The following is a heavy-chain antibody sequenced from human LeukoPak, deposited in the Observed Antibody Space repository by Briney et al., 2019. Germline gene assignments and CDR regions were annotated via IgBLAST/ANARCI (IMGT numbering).Heavy chain of an antibody. Sequence: GGSLRLSCAASGFTVSSIHMVWVRQAPGKGLEWVSVTYTGGNSYHADSVKGRFIISRDISKNTLYLQMNSLRAEDSALYYCARGGRGSAAVVAPRSFDIWGQGAMVTVSS. V-gene: IGHV3-53*01. CDR3: ARGGRGSAAVVAPRSFDI. J-gene: IGHJ3*02. CDR1: GFTVSSIH. CDR2: TYTGGNS. D-gene: IGHD3-22*01.